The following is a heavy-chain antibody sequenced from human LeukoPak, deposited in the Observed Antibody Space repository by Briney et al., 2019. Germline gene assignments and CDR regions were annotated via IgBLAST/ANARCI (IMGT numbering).Heavy chain of an antibody. D-gene: IGHD3-3*01. CDR1: GYIFTGYF. CDR2: INPNSGGT. CDR3: ARDKGDTIFGVVITNYFDY. V-gene: IGHV1-2*02. Sequence: GASVKVSCKASGYIFTGYFMHWVRQAPGQGLEWMGWINPNSGGTNYAQKFQGRVTMTRDTSISTAYMELSRLRSDDTAVYYCARDKGDTIFGVVITNYFDYWGQGTLVTVSS. J-gene: IGHJ4*02.